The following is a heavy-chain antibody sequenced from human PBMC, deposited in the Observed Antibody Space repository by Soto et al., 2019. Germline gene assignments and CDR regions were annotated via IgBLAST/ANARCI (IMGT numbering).Heavy chain of an antibody. Sequence: SETLSLTCTVSGGSMSSYYWTWLRQSPGRGLEWIGYISYSGSTYYNPSLKSRVTISADTSKNQFSLRMNSMIAADTAVYYCARADPDASVGYWGQGTLVTVSS. J-gene: IGHJ4*02. CDR1: GGSMSSYY. V-gene: IGHV4-59*01. D-gene: IGHD2-15*01. CDR3: ARADPDASVGY. CDR2: ISYSGST.